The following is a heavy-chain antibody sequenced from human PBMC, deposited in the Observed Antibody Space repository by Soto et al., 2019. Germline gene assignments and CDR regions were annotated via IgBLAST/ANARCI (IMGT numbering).Heavy chain of an antibody. CDR3: ARFYSSSWYVPASYCYYYGMDV. CDR1: GFTFSSYW. CDR2: IKQDGSEK. J-gene: IGHJ6*02. V-gene: IGHV3-7*03. Sequence: GGSLRLSCAASGFTFSSYWMSWVRQAPGKGLEWVANIKQDGSEKYYVDSVKGRFTISRDNAKNSLYLQMNSLRAEDTAVYYCARFYSSSWYVPASYCYYYGMDVWGQGTTVTVS. D-gene: IGHD6-13*01.